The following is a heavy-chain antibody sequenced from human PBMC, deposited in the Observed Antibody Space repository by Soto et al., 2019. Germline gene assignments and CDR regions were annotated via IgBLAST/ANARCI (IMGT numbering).Heavy chain of an antibody. Sequence: SVKVSCKASGGTFSSYAISWVRQAPGQGLEWMGGIIPIFGTANYAQKFQGRVTITADESTSTAYMELSSLRSEDTAVYYCARGEGDIFPPDYYCYYGMDVWGQGTTVTVSS. CDR2: IIPIFGTA. D-gene: IGHD3-9*01. CDR1: GGTFSSYA. CDR3: ARGEGDIFPPDYYCYYGMDV. V-gene: IGHV1-69*13. J-gene: IGHJ6*02.